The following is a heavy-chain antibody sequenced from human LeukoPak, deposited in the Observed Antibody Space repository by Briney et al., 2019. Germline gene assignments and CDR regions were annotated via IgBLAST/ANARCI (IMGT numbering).Heavy chain of an antibody. Sequence: VQPGGSLRLSCSASGFTFSSYAMHWVRQAPGKGLEYVSAISSNGGSTYYADSVKGRFTISRDNAKNSLYLQMTSLRAEDTAVYYCARDVVAVPTPFDWGQGTLVTVSS. D-gene: IGHD6-19*01. CDR2: ISSNGGST. J-gene: IGHJ4*02. CDR3: ARDVVAVPTPFD. CDR1: GFTFSSYA. V-gene: IGHV3-64*04.